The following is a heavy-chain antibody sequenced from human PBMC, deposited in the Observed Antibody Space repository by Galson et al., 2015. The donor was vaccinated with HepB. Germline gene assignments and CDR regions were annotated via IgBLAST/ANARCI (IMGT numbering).Heavy chain of an antibody. D-gene: IGHD3-10*01. CDR1: GFTFSSYA. CDR2: ISGSGGST. J-gene: IGHJ4*02. V-gene: IGHV3-23*01. Sequence: LRLSCAASGFTFSSYAMSWVRQAPGKGLEWVSAISGSGGSTYYADSVKGRFTISRGNSKNTLYLQMNSLRAEDTAVYYCAKASYGSGSYPYYFDYWGQGTLVTVSS. CDR3: AKASYGSGSYPYYFDY.